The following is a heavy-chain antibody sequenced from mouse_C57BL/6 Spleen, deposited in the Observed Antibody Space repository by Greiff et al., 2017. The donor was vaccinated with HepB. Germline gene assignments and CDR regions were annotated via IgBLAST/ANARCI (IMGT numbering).Heavy chain of an antibody. J-gene: IGHJ1*03. V-gene: IGHV1-63*01. CDR3: ARHPPGSSSWYFDV. Sequence: VQVVESGAELVRPGTSVKMSCKASGYTFTNYWIGWAKQRPGHGLEWIGDIYPGGGYTNYNEKFKGKATLTADKSSSTAYMQFSSLTSEDSAIYYCARHPPGSSSWYFDVWGTGTTVTVSS. CDR2: IYPGGGYT. D-gene: IGHD1-1*01. CDR1: GYTFTNYW.